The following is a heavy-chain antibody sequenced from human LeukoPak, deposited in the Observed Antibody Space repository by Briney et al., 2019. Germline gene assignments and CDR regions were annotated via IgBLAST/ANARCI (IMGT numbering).Heavy chain of an antibody. J-gene: IGHJ4*02. Sequence: GGSLRLSCAASGFTFSNAWMSWVRQAPGKGLEWVGRIKSKTDGGTTDCAAPVKGRFTISRDDSKNTLYLQMNSLKTEDTAVYYCTTLVEYYYDSSGYPSDYWGQGTLVTVSS. CDR3: TTLVEYYYDSSGYPSDY. V-gene: IGHV3-15*01. D-gene: IGHD3-22*01. CDR2: IKSKTDGGTT. CDR1: GFTFSNAW.